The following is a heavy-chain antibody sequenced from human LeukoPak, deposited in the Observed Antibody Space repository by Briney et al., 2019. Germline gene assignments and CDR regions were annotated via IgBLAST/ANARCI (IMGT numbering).Heavy chain of an antibody. CDR1: GMTFKNYW. D-gene: IGHD6-13*01. CDR3: TTVRYSSSWYGSNYYYYMDV. CDR2: IKSKTDGGTT. V-gene: IGHV3-15*01. Sequence: KSGGSLRLSCAVSGMTFKNYWMSWFRQTPGKGLEWVGRIKSKTDGGTTDYAAPVKGRFTISRDDSKNTLYLQMNSLKTEDTAVYYCTTVRYSSSWYGSNYYYYMDVWGKGTTVTVSS. J-gene: IGHJ6*03.